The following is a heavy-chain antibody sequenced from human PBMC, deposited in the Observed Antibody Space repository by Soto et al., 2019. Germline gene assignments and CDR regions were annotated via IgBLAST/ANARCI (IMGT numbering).Heavy chain of an antibody. J-gene: IGHJ4*02. CDR1: GFTFSSYA. D-gene: IGHD3-10*01. CDR2: ISGNGDST. V-gene: IGHV3-64*01. CDR3: ARRGYGLYFDY. Sequence: EVQLVESGGGLVQPGGSLRLSCAASGFTFSSYAMYWVRRAPGKGLEYVSVISGNGDSTYYANSVKGRFTISRDNSKNTLYLQMGSLRAEDMAVYYCARRGYGLYFDYWGQGTLVTVSS.